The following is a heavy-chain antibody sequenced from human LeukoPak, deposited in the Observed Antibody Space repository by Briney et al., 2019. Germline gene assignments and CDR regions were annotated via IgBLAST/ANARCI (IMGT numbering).Heavy chain of an antibody. J-gene: IGHJ6*02. CDR2: ISAYNGNT. CDR3: ATCYSSGLCRYYYYYYGMDV. Sequence: GASVKVSCKASGYTFTSYGISWVRQAPGQGLEWMGWISAYNGNTNYAQKLQGRVTMTEDTSTDTAYMELSSLRSEDTAVYYCATCYSSGLCRYYYYYYGMDVWGQGTTVTVSS. CDR1: GYTFTSYG. V-gene: IGHV1-18*01. D-gene: IGHD3-22*01.